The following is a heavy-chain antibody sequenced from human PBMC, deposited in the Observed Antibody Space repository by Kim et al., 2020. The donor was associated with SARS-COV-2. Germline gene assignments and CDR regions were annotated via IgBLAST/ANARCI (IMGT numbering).Heavy chain of an antibody. D-gene: IGHD3-10*01. CDR1: GGSISSSSYY. V-gene: IGHV4-39*01. CDR3: ARNVGRGWFDP. CDR2: IYYSGST. J-gene: IGHJ5*02. Sequence: SETLSLTCTVSGGSISSSSYYWGWIRQPPGKGLEWIGSIYYSGSTYYNPSLKSRVTISVDTSKNQFSLKLSSVTAADTAVYYCARNVGRGWFDPWGQGTLVTVSS.